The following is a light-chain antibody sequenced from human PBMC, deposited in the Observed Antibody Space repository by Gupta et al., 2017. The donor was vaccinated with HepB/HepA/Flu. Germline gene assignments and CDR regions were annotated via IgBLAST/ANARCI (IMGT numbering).Light chain of an antibody. CDR2: DFN. Sequence: QSALTPPPSVSGSPVQSSTISCTGTSSDVGGYYYVSWYHQHPGKAPNLMSYDFNNRPSGVSKGFSGSKYGNQASLTISGLKAEDEAEYECSADTSTSKLGVFGGGTKLTVL. V-gene: IGLV2-14*03. J-gene: IGLJ2*01. CDR3: SADTSTSKLGV. CDR1: SSDVGGYYY.